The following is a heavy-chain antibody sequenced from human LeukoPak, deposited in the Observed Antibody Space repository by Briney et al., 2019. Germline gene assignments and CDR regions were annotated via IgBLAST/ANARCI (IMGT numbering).Heavy chain of an antibody. Sequence: GGSLRLSCAASGFTFSTYAMSWVRQAPGKGLEWLSTIGGGGRDTFYADTVKGRFTVSRDNSKNTLYLQMSSLRAEDTAVYFCAKNRGANYYNYYMDVWGKGTTVTVSS. CDR3: AKNRGANYYNYYMDV. CDR1: GFTFSTYA. D-gene: IGHD4/OR15-4a*01. CDR2: IGGGGRDT. V-gene: IGHV3-23*01. J-gene: IGHJ6*03.